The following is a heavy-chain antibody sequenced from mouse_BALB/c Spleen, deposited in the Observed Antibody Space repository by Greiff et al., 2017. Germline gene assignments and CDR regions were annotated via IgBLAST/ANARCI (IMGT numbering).Heavy chain of an antibody. D-gene: IGHD2-4*01. CDR1: GYSFTSYW. V-gene: IGHV1-61*01. J-gene: IGHJ2*01. Sequence: QVQLQQPGAELVRPGASVKLSCKASGYSFTSYWMNWVKQRPGQGIEWIGMINPSDSETRLNHKFKDKATLTVDKSSSTAYMQLSIPTSEDSAVYYCALITTYFDYWGQGTTLTVSS. CDR3: ALITTYFDY. CDR2: INPSDSET.